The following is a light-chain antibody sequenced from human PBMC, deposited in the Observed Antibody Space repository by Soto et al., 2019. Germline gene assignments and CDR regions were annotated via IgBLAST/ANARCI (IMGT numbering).Light chain of an antibody. J-gene: IGLJ1*01. CDR2: DVS. CDR1: SSDVGGYNY. CDR3: SSYTSSSTLYV. Sequence: QSALTQPASVAGSPGQSITISVTGTSSDVGGYNYVSWYQQHPGKAPQFMIYDVSKRPSGVSNRFSGSKSVNTASLTISVLQAEDEADYYCSSYTSSSTLYVFGTGTKLTVL. V-gene: IGLV2-14*01.